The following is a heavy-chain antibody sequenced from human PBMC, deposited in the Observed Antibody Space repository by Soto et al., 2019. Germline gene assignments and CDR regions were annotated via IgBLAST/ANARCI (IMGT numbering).Heavy chain of an antibody. J-gene: IGHJ5*02. CDR2: INHRGST. V-gene: IGHV4-34*02. CDR3: ARTDIVTTNWFDP. D-gene: IGHD5-12*01. CDR1: GESFIGYH. Sequence: QVHLQQWGAGLLRPSETLSLTCAVYGESFIGYHWTWIRQPPGKGLEWIGEINHRGSTNYNPSLKSRVTMSIDTSKNQFSLKLSSVTAADTSVYYCARTDIVTTNWFDPWGQGTLVTVSA.